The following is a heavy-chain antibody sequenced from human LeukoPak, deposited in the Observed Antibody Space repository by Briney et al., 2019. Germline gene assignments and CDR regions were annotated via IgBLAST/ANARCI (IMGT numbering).Heavy chain of an antibody. CDR1: GDSISSSDSY. CDR2: IYYSGST. J-gene: IGHJ5*02. CDR3: ARDEGGYDRNWFDP. Sequence: SETLSLTCTVSGDSISSSDSYWGWIRQPPGKGLEWIGYIYYSGSTYYNPSLKSRVTISVDTSKDQFSLKLSSVTAADTAVYYCARDEGGYDRNWFDPWGQGTLVTVSS. D-gene: IGHD5-12*01. V-gene: IGHV4-31*03.